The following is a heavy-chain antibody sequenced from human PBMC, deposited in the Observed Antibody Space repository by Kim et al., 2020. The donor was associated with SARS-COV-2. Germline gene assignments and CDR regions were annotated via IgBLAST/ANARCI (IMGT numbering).Heavy chain of an antibody. CDR3: AKDPDQQAYGRTIEYL. CDR1: GFTFSSYA. Sequence: GGSLRLSCAASGFTFSSYAMSWVRQAPGKGLEWVSAISGSGGSTYYSDSVKGRFTISRDNSKNTLYLQMNSLRAEDTAVYYCAKDPDQQAYGRTIEYLWGQGTMVTVSS. V-gene: IGHV3-23*01. D-gene: IGHD1-26*01. CDR2: ISGSGGST. J-gene: IGHJ3*01.